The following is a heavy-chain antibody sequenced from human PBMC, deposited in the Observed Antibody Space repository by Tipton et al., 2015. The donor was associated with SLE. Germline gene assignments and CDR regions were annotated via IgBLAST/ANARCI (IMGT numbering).Heavy chain of an antibody. Sequence: SLRLSCAASGFKFSDYYMSWIRQAPGKGLEWVSDISSSSSYTDYADSVKGRFTISRDNANNSLYLQMNSLRAEDTAVYYCARGRGSREAFDIWGQGTMVTVSS. D-gene: IGHD6-19*01. J-gene: IGHJ3*02. V-gene: IGHV3-11*05. CDR1: GFKFSDYY. CDR2: ISSSSSYT. CDR3: ARGRGSREAFDI.